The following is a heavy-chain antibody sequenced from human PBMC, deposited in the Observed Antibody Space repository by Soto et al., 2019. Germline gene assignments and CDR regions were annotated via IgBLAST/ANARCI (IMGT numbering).Heavy chain of an antibody. CDR2: ISSTGGST. Sequence: EVQLLESGGGLVQPGGSLRLSCAASRFTFSNYAMSWVRQAPGKGLEWVSGISSTGGSTYYADSVKGRFTISRDNSKNTLDLQMSSLRAEYTAIYYCARAHDYDFWSGFLFYGMDVWGQGTTVTVSS. CDR1: RFTFSNYA. V-gene: IGHV3-23*01. J-gene: IGHJ6*02. CDR3: ARAHDYDFWSGFLFYGMDV. D-gene: IGHD3-3*01.